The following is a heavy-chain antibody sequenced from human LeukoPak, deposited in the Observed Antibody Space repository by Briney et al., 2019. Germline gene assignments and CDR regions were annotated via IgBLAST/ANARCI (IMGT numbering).Heavy chain of an antibody. D-gene: IGHD1-26*01. V-gene: IGHV4-59*12. Sequence: SETLSLTCTVSGGSISSYYWSWIRQPPGKGLEWIGSIYYSGSTYYNPSLKSRVTISVDTSKNQFSLKLSSVTAADTAVYYCARDGRGGELLYFDYWGQGTLVTVSS. J-gene: IGHJ4*02. CDR2: IYYSGST. CDR3: ARDGRGGELLYFDY. CDR1: GGSISSYY.